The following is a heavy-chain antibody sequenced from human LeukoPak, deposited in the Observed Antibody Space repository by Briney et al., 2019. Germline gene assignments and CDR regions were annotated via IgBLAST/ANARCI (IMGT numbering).Heavy chain of an antibody. CDR1: GFSFSSYW. Sequence: GGSLRLSCAASGFSFSSYWMSWVRQAPGKGLEWVAVISYDGSNKYYADSVKGRFTISRDNSKNTLYLQMNSLRAEDTAVYYCARDCNSYLDYWGQGTLVTVSS. CDR2: ISYDGSNK. V-gene: IGHV3-30-3*01. J-gene: IGHJ4*02. D-gene: IGHD2/OR15-2a*01. CDR3: ARDCNSYLDY.